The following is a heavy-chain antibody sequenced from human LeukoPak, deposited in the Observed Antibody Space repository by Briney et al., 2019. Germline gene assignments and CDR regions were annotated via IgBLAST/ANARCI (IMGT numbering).Heavy chain of an antibody. V-gene: IGHV1-24*01. CDR1: GYTLTELS. J-gene: IGHJ3*01. D-gene: IGHD3-22*01. Sequence: GASVKVSCKVSGYTLTELSMHWVRQAPGKGLEWMGGFDPEDGETIYVRKFQGRVTMTQDTSIDTAYLQLSSLKSDDTAVYYCATRGGVTMIVAPESAFDLWGQGTMVTVSS. CDR3: ATRGGVTMIVAPESAFDL. CDR2: FDPEDGET.